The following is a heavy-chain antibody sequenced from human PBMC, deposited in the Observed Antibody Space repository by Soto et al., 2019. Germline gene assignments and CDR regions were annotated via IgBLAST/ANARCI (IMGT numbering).Heavy chain of an antibody. CDR3: AKNSESELRYFDWLNYYYGMDV. Sequence: GGSLRLSCAASGFTFSSYGMHWVRQAPGKGLEWVAVISDDGSNKYYARSGKGRLTISRDNSKNTLYLKMNSLRAEHMDVYYCAKNSESELRYFDWLNYYYGMDVWGQGTTVTVSS. J-gene: IGHJ6*02. V-gene: IGHV3-30*18. CDR1: GFTFSSYG. CDR2: ISDDGSNK. D-gene: IGHD3-9*01.